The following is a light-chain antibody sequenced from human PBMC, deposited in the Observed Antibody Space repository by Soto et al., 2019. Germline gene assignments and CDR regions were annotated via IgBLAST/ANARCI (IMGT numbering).Light chain of an antibody. J-gene: IGKJ5*01. CDR2: AAS. CDR1: QSVSSKY. CDR3: KNYGSSPPIT. Sequence: DIVLTQSPGTLSLSPGERATLSCRASQSVSSKYLAWYQQKPGQAPRFLIYAASSRATGIPDRFSGSGSGTDFTLTISRLEPEDFAVYYCKNYGSSPPITFGQGTRPEIK. V-gene: IGKV3-20*01.